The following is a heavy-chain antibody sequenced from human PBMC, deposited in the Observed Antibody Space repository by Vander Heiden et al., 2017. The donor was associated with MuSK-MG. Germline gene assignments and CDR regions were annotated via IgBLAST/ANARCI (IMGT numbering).Heavy chain of an antibody. Sequence: EVQLVESGGGLVQPGGSLRLSCAASGFAFSSYWMSWVRQAPGKGLEWVANIKQDGSEKYEGDAVKGRFTISRDNAKKSLYLKMKSMRAEDTAVYYYARSSTSVAYFDYWGQGTMVTVCS. D-gene: IGHD2-15*01. J-gene: IGHJ4*02. CDR3: ARSSTSVAYFDY. V-gene: IGHV3-7*01. CDR2: IKQDGSEK. CDR1: GFAFSSYW.